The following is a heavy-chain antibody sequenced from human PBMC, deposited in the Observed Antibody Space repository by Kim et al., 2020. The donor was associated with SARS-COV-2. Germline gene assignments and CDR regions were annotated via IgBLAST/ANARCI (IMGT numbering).Heavy chain of an antibody. V-gene: IGHV3-15*01. Sequence: PVKGRLTISRDDSKNTLYLQMNRLKTEDTAVYYCTTDAILTGSDYYGMDVWGQGTTVTVSS. D-gene: IGHD3-9*01. CDR3: TTDAILTGSDYYGMDV. J-gene: IGHJ6*02.